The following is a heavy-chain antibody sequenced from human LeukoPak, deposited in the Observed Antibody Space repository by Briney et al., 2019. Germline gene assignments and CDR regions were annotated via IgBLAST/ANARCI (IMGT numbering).Heavy chain of an antibody. CDR2: INHSGST. CDR1: GFTFSSYG. J-gene: IGHJ3*02. CDR3: ARFLRGATNALEI. D-gene: IGHD1-26*01. V-gene: IGHV4-34*01. Sequence: GSLRLSCAASGFTFSSYGMSWVRQAPGKGLEWIGEINHSGSTNYNPSLKSRVTISVDTSKNQFSLKLSSVTAADTAVYYCARFLRGATNALEIWGQGTMVTVSS.